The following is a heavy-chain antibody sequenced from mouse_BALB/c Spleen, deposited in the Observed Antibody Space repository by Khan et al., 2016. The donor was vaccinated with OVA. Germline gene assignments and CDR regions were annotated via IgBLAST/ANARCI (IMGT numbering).Heavy chain of an antibody. J-gene: IGHJ3*01. Sequence: EVQLLETGGDLVKPGGSLKLSCAASGFTFSSYSMSWVRQTPDKRMEWVATISSGGDYTYYPDNVKGRFTISRDNAKNTLYLQMSSLKSEDTARYYCASHLTGSFAYWGQGTLSLSLQ. CDR2: ISSGGDYT. V-gene: IGHV5-6*01. CDR1: GFTFSSYS. D-gene: IGHD4-1*01. CDR3: ASHLTGSFAY.